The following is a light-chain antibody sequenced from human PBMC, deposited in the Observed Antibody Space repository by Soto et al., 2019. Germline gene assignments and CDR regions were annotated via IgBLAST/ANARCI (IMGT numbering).Light chain of an antibody. CDR3: LQYVTSPWA. CDR1: QSVSSSF. CDR2: GAS. V-gene: IGKV3-20*01. J-gene: IGKJ1*01. Sequence: EFVLTQSPGTLSLSPGERATLSCRASQSVSSSFLAWHQKKPGPAPRLLFYGASNRATGTPDRFSGSGAATYFTLTISRLEPEDVAVYYWLQYVTSPWAFGQGTKVEIK.